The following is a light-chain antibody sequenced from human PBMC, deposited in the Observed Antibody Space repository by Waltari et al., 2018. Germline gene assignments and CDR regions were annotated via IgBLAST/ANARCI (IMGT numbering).Light chain of an antibody. J-gene: IGKJ1*01. CDR3: LKYVTAPPT. V-gene: IGKV1-27*01. CDR1: QDIGNY. Sequence: DIQMTKSPSSLSASVGDRLSIPCRASQDIGNYLAWYQKKPGKAPKLLIYAASVLQAGVPSRFSGSGSGTDFTLTISSLQPEDAATYFCLKYVTAPPTFGQGTKVEIK. CDR2: AAS.